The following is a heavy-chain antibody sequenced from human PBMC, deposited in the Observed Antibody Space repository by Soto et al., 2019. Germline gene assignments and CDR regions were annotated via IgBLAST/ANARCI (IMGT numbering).Heavy chain of an antibody. J-gene: IGHJ4*02. CDR3: ARRGDYVDY. Sequence: GESLKISCKASGYRFTSYWIGWVRQMPGKGLEWMAIIYPADSDTKYSPSFQGQVSISADKSINTAYLQWNNLKASDTAMYYCARRGDYVDYWGQGTLVTVSS. V-gene: IGHV5-51*01. CDR2: IYPADSDT. CDR1: GYRFTSYW. D-gene: IGHD2-15*01.